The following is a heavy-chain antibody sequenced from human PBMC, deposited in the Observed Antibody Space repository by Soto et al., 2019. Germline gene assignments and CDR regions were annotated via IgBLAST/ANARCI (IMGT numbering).Heavy chain of an antibody. CDR1: AGTFPHYA. J-gene: IGHJ5*02. CDR3: ACNWGNSLRNWLAP. CDR2: IIPVLSTT. D-gene: IGHD7-27*01. Sequence: SVKVSCKASAGTFPHYALTWVRQAPGQGLEWMGGIIPVLSTTTYAQKFQGRISISADESTNTAYIELSSLSSEDTAVYYCACNWGNSLRNWLAPWCQGTLVTVSS. V-gene: IGHV1-69*13.